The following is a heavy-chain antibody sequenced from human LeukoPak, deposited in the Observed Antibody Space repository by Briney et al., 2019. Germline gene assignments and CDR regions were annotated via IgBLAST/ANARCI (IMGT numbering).Heavy chain of an antibody. V-gene: IGHV4-59*01. Sequence: PSETLSLTCTVSGGSISSYYWSWIRQPPGKGLEWIGYIYYSGSTNYNPSLKSRVTISVETSKNQFSLKLSSVTAADTAVYYCARVSAKPTDWFDPWGQGTLVTVSS. CDR3: ARVSAKPTDWFDP. J-gene: IGHJ5*02. CDR1: GGSISSYY. D-gene: IGHD3-10*01. CDR2: IYYSGST.